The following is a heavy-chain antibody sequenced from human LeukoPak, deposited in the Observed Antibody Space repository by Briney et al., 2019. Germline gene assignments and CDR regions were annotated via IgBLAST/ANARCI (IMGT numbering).Heavy chain of an antibody. V-gene: IGHV4-39*01. CDR2: MYNSGST. CDR3: ARHPTLTSGGNFDY. Sequence: SETLSPTSMVPGGSISRGVYYWGWFRQPPGKGLKWIGSMYNSGSTYCNPSLQSRVTISVDTSKNQFSLKLSSVIAADTAVYYCARHPTLTSGGNFDYWGQGTLVTVSS. D-gene: IGHD3-16*01. J-gene: IGHJ4*02. CDR1: GGSISRGVYY.